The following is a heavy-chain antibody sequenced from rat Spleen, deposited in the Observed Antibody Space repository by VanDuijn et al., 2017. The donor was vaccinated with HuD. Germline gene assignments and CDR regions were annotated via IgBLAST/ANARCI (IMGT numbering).Heavy chain of an antibody. V-gene: IGHV5-20*01. Sequence: EVQLVESGGGLVQPGRSMKLSCAASGLSFSNYDMAWVRQAPTKGLEWVASFSYDGGSTYYRDSVRGRFTISRDNAKSSLYLQVDSLESEDTATFYCARQRWDVMDAWGQGVSVTVSS. J-gene: IGHJ4*01. CDR3: ARQRWDVMDA. CDR2: FSYDGGST. CDR1: GLSFSNYD.